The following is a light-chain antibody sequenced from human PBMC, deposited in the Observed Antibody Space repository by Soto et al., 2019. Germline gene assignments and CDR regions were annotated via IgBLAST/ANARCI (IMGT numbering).Light chain of an antibody. CDR3: QQYGNSPQT. V-gene: IGKV3D-20*01. Sequence: EVVLTQSPATLSLSPGERATLSCGASQTVSGRHLAWYQQRPGLAPRLLIFDASTRATAIPDRFSGSGSGADFTLTISRLEPEDSAVYYCQQYGNSPQTFGQGTRLEIK. J-gene: IGKJ5*01. CDR2: DAS. CDR1: QTVSGRH.